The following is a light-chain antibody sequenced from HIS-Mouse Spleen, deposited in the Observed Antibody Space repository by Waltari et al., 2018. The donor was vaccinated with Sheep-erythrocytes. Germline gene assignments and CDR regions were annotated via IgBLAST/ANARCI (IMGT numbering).Light chain of an antibody. CDR3: QQRSNWPPIT. Sequence: EIVVTQSPATLSLSPGERATLSCRASQSVSSYLAWYQQKPGQAPRLLIYDAANRAHGIQPRFSGSGSATDFTLTISSLEPEDFSVYYCQQRSNWPPITFGQGTRLEIK. J-gene: IGKJ5*01. CDR1: QSVSSY. V-gene: IGKV3-11*01. CDR2: DAA.